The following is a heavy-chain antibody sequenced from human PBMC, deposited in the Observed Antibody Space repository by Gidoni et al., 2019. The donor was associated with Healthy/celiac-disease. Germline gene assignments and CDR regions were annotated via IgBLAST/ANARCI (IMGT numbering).Heavy chain of an antibody. CDR3: AKGLLWEYYYGMDV. D-gene: IGHD1-26*01. Sequence: EVQLLESGGGLVQPGGSLRLSCAASGFTFSSYAMSGVRQAPGKGLEWVSAISGSGGSTYYADNSKNTLYLQMNSLRAEDTAVYYCAKGLLWEYYYGMDVWGQGTTVTVSS. V-gene: IGHV3-23*01. J-gene: IGHJ6*02. CDR2: ISGSGGST. CDR1: GFTFSSYA.